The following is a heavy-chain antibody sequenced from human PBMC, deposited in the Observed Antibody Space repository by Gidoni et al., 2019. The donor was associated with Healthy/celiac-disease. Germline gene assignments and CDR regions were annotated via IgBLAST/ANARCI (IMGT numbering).Heavy chain of an antibody. CDR2: ISYDGSNK. CDR3: AKDMSYDYVWGSYRSFDY. J-gene: IGHJ4*02. V-gene: IGHV3-30*18. CDR1: GFTFSSYG. Sequence: QVQLVESGGGVVQPGRSLRLSCAASGFTFSSYGMHWVRQAPGKGLEWVAVISYDGSNKYYADSVKGRFTISRDNSKNTLYLQMNSLRAEDTAVYYCAKDMSYDYVWGSYRSFDYWGQGTLVTVSS. D-gene: IGHD3-16*02.